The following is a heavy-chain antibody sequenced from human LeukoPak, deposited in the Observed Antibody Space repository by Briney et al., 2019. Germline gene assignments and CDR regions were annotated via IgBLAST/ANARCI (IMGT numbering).Heavy chain of an antibody. Sequence: PGGSLRLSCAASGFTFSSYAMHWVRQAPGKGLEWVAVISYDGSNKYYADSVKGRFTISRDNTKNTLYLQMNSLRAEDTAVYYCAREASPPYYDFWSGYYRKELDYYYYGMDVWGQGTTVTISS. CDR3: AREASPPYYDFWSGYYRKELDYYYYGMDV. J-gene: IGHJ6*02. D-gene: IGHD3-3*01. V-gene: IGHV3-30-3*01. CDR2: ISYDGSNK. CDR1: GFTFSSYA.